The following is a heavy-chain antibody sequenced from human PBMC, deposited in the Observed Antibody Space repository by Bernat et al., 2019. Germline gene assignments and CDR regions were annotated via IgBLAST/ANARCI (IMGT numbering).Heavy chain of an antibody. D-gene: IGHD1-26*01. CDR3: ARWGVWELLFYYSGMDV. J-gene: IGHJ6*02. CDR1: GFTVSSNY. CDR2: IYSGGST. V-gene: IGHV3-66*01. Sequence: EVQLVESGGGLVQPGGSLRLSCAASGFTVSSNYMSWVRQAPGKGLEWVSGIYSGGSTYCAASVKGRFTISRYNSKNTLSLHMTSLRAEDTAVYYCARWGVWELLFYYSGMDVWGQGTTVTVSS.